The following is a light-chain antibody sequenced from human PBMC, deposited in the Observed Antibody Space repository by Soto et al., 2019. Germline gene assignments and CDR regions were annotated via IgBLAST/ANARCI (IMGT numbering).Light chain of an antibody. Sequence: SYVVTQPPSVSVAPGQAASITCGGDEIGSRSVHWYQQKPGQAPVVVIYDDSYRPSGIPDRFSASNSGNTATLTISGVEAGDEADYYSQVYNSPSDVPVVFGGGTKLTVL. CDR1: EIGSRS. CDR3: QVYNSPSDVPVV. CDR2: DDS. J-gene: IGLJ2*01. V-gene: IGLV3-21*02.